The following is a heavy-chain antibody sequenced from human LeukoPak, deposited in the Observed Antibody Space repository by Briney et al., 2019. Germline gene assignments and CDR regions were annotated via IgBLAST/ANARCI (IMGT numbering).Heavy chain of an antibody. J-gene: IGHJ4*02. V-gene: IGHV3-11*01. D-gene: IGHD3-9*01. Sequence: GGSLRLSCAASGFTFSDYYMSWIRQAPGKGLEWVSYISSSGSTIYYADSVKGRFTISRDNAKNSLYLQMNSLRAEDTAVYYCAGVRAYPGYDILTGYSDYWGQGTLVTVSS. CDR1: GFTFSDYY. CDR3: AGVRAYPGYDILTGYSDY. CDR2: ISSSGSTI.